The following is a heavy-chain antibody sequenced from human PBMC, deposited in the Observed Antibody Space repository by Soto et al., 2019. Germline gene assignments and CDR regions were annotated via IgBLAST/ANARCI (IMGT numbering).Heavy chain of an antibody. J-gene: IGHJ4*02. D-gene: IGHD2-15*01. CDR3: ARAHLMPGYCSGGSCHPLGIDF. CDR1: GYTFTSYG. V-gene: IGHV1-18*01. Sequence: RASVKVSCKASGYTFTSYGISWVRQAPGQGLEWMGWISAYNGNTNYAQKLQGRVTMTTDTSTSTAYMELRSLRSDDTAVYYCARAHLMPGYCSGGSCHPLGIDFWGQGTLVPVSS. CDR2: ISAYNGNT.